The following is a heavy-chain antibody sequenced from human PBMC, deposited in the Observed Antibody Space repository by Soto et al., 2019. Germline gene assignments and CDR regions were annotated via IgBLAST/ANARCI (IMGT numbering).Heavy chain of an antibody. V-gene: IGHV3-23*01. CDR3: AKGSGSGWSGVTYFDY. Sequence: PGGSLRLSCAASGFTFSNYAMSWVRQAPGKGLEWVSAMSGSGSSTYYADSVKGRFTISRDNSRNTLYLQMNSLRAEDTAVYYCAKGSGSGWSGVTYFDYWGQGTLVTVSS. CDR2: MSGSGSST. J-gene: IGHJ4*02. CDR1: GFTFSNYA. D-gene: IGHD6-19*01.